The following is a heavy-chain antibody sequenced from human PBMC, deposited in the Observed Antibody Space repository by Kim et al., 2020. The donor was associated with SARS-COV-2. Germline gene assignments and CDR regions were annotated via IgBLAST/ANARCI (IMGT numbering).Heavy chain of an antibody. D-gene: IGHD4-17*01. J-gene: IGHJ6*02. V-gene: IGHV3-48*02. CDR3: AGEDGAYARFSGMDV. Sequence: ANSVRARFTISRDNAKNSGYWQMNSLRDEDTAVYYCAGEDGAYARFSGMDVWGQGTTVSVSS.